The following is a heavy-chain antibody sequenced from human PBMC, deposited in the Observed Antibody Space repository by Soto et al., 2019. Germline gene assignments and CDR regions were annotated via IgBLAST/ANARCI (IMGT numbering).Heavy chain of an antibody. CDR3: ARSPTYYYDSSGYPDGMDV. V-gene: IGHV4-59*01. D-gene: IGHD3-22*01. Sequence: SETLSLICTVSGGSISSYYWSWIRQPPGKGLEWIGYIYYSGDTNYNPSLKSRVIISLDTSKNQFSLKLSSVTAADTAVYYCARSPTYYYDSSGYPDGMDVWGQGTTVTVSS. CDR2: IYYSGDT. J-gene: IGHJ6*02. CDR1: GGSISSYY.